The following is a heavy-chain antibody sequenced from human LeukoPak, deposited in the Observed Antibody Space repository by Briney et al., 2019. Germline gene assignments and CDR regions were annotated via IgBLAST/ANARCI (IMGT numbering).Heavy chain of an antibody. Sequence: GRSLRLSCAASGFTLSSYGMHWVRQAPGKGLEWVAVIWYDGSNKYYADSVKGRFTISRDNSKNTLYLQMNSLRAEDTAVYYCAKDRGASGSVPRYYFDSWGQGTLVTVSS. D-gene: IGHD3-10*01. CDR3: AKDRGASGSVPRYYFDS. CDR2: IWYDGSNK. V-gene: IGHV3-33*06. J-gene: IGHJ4*02. CDR1: GFTLSSYG.